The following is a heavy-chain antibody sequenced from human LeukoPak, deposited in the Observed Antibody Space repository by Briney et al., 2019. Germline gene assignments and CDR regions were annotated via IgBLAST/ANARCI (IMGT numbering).Heavy chain of an antibody. CDR2: ISAYNGNT. Sequence: ASVKVSCKASGYTFTSYGISWVRQAPGQGLEWMGWISAYNGNTNYAQKLQGRVTMTTDTSTSTAYMELRSLRSEDTAVYYCAKEGAYCSSTSCYVRGDAFDIWGQGTMVTVSS. D-gene: IGHD2-2*01. J-gene: IGHJ3*02. V-gene: IGHV1-18*01. CDR3: AKEGAYCSSTSCYVRGDAFDI. CDR1: GYTFTSYG.